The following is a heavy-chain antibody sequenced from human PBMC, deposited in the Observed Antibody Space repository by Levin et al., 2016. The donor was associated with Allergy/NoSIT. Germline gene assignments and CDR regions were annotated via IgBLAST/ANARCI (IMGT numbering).Heavy chain of an antibody. J-gene: IGHJ4*02. D-gene: IGHD1-7*01. Sequence: GGSLRLSCVASGFTFSDYYMSWIRQTPGKGLELVSHITGSGSVVNYADSVRGRFTILRDNAKNSLSLQMSSLRGEDTAVYFCAKAVADGHCGTKGCQHGAYVDHWGQGNLVTVSS. V-gene: IGHV3-11*01. CDR1: GFTFSDYY. CDR3: AKAVADGHCGTKGCQHGAYVDH. CDR2: ITGSGSVV.